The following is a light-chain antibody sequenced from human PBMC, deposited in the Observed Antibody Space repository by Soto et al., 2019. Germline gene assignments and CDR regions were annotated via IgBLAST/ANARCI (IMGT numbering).Light chain of an antibody. CDR2: GAS. Sequence: EIVLTQYPATLSVSLGDSATLSCRASQSVSLSLAWYQMRPGQPPRLLIYGASTRATDIPARFSGSGSGTDFTLTISSLQSEDFAVYFCQQYHIWPSWTCGQGTKVDLK. CDR1: QSVSLS. CDR3: QQYHIWPSWT. J-gene: IGKJ1*01. V-gene: IGKV3-15*01.